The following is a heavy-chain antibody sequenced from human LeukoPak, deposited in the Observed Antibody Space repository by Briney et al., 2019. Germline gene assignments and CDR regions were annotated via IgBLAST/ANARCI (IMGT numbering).Heavy chain of an antibody. CDR3: ARKRGVGVDTNAFDM. V-gene: IGHV1-2*02. Sequence: ASVKVSCKASGYTITGYYMHWVRQAPGQGLEWMGWINANNDGSIYAQKSQGRVTMTRDTSINTAYMELSRLRSDDTAVYYCARKRGVGVDTNAFDMWGQGTMVTVSS. D-gene: IGHD3-3*01. CDR2: INANNDGS. J-gene: IGHJ3*02. CDR1: GYTITGYY.